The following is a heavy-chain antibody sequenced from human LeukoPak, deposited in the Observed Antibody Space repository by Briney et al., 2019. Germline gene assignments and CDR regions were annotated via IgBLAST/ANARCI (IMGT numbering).Heavy chain of an antibody. J-gene: IGHJ6*02. D-gene: IGHD1-14*01. CDR2: IYYSGST. V-gene: IGHV4-30-4*01. Sequence: SQTLSLTCAVSGGSISSGDYYWSWIRQPPGKGLEWIGYIYYSGSTYYNPSLKSRVTISVDTSKNQFSLKLSSVTAADTAVYYCARDTFPEGPYYYGMDVWGQGTTVTVSS. CDR3: ARDTFPEGPYYYGMDV. CDR1: GGSISSGDYY.